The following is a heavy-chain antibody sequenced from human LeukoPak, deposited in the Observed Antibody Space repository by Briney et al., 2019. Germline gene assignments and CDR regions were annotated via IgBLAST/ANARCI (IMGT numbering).Heavy chain of an antibody. CDR3: ASVVDWFGEEGWFDP. Sequence: GSSVKVSCKASGGTFSSYAISWVRQAPGQGLEWMGRIIPILGIANYAQKFQGRVTITADKSTSTAYMELSSLRSEDTAVYYCASVVDWFGEEGWFDPWGQGTLVTVSS. CDR2: IIPILGIA. J-gene: IGHJ5*02. V-gene: IGHV1-69*04. CDR1: GGTFSSYA. D-gene: IGHD3-10*01.